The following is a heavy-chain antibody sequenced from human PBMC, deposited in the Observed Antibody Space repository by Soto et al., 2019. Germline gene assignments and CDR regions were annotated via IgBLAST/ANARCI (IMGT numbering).Heavy chain of an antibody. CDR3: ASGAIFGVANPYDYGMDV. J-gene: IGHJ6*02. D-gene: IGHD3-3*01. CDR1: GCTFSSYA. V-gene: IGHV1-69*06. Sequence: SVKVSCKASGCTFSSYAISWVRQAPGQGLEWMGGIIPIFGTANYAQKFQGRVTINADKSTSTAYMEMSSLRSEDTAVYYCASGAIFGVANPYDYGMDVWGQGTTVTVSS. CDR2: IIPIFGTA.